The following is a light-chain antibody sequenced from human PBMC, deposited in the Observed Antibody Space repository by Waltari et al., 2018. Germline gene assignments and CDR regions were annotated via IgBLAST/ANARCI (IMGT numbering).Light chain of an antibody. CDR3: QQYNSYPLT. CDR1: QVISNY. Sequence: DIQMTQSPSSLSASVGDSVTITCRASQVISNYLAWFQQRPGTAPKSLIYAASSLQSGVPSKFSGSGSGTDFTLTISSLQPEDVATYYCQQYNSYPLTFGPGTKVDIK. CDR2: AAS. J-gene: IGKJ3*01. V-gene: IGKV1-16*02.